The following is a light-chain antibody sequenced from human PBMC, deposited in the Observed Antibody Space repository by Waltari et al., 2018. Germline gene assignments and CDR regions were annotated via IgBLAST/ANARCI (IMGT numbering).Light chain of an antibody. Sequence: TVVTQSPATLSVSPGERATLSCKTSPSIGTGLAWYQQKPGQAPRLLIYRASVRATGIPARFSGSGSETEFTLTISSLRSEDFAVYYCQQYNNWPPGTFGQGTKVEI. CDR2: RAS. CDR1: PSIGTG. V-gene: IGKV3-15*01. J-gene: IGKJ1*01. CDR3: QQYNNWPPGT.